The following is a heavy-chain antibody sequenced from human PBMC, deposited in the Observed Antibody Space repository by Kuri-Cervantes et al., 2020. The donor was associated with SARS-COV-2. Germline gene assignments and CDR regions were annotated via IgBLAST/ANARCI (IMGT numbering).Heavy chain of an antibody. Sequence: ESLKISCAVYGGSLSGSFWSWIRQSPRKGLEWIGEVNHRGSTNYNPSLKSRVTISVDTSSKQFSLHLGSVTAADTAVYYCARAYGFLRYIYYMDVWGRGTTVTVSS. V-gene: IGHV4-34*01. CDR3: ARAYGFLRYIYYMDV. CDR2: VNHRGST. D-gene: IGHD4-17*01. J-gene: IGHJ6*03. CDR1: GGSLSGSF.